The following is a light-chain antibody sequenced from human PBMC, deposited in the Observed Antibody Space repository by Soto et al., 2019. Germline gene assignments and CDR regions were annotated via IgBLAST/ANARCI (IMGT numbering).Light chain of an antibody. CDR3: QSYDTSLSGYV. J-gene: IGLJ1*01. V-gene: IGLV1-40*01. CDR1: SSNIGAGYD. Sequence: QSVLTQPPSVSGAPGQRVTSSCAGSSSNIGAGYDVHWYQQVPGTAPKLLIYGNTNRPSGVPDRFSGSKSGTSASLAISGLQAEDEADYYCQSYDTSLSGYVFGTGTKLTVL. CDR2: GNT.